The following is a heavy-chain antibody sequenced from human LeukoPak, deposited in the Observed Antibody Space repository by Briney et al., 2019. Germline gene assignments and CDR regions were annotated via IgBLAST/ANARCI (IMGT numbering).Heavy chain of an antibody. CDR3: ARVSKGGYYLFDY. V-gene: IGHV4-59*01. Sequence: SETLSLTCTVSGASISSYYWSWIRQPPGKGLEWIGYIDYSGSANYNPSLKSRVTISIDTSKNQFSLRLSSVTAADTAVYYCARVSKGGYYLFDYWGQGTLVTVSS. D-gene: IGHD3-22*01. CDR2: IDYSGSA. J-gene: IGHJ4*02. CDR1: GASISSYY.